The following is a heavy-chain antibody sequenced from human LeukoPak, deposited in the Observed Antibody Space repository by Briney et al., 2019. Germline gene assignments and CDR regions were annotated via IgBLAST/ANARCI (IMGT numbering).Heavy chain of an antibody. CDR1: GFTFSNYG. CDR2: IRYDETIE. D-gene: IGHD1-26*01. Sequence: GGSLRLSCAASGFTFSNYGMHWVRQAPGRGLEWVAFIRYDETIENYADSVKGRFTISRDSSKNALFLQMGSLRAEDTAVYYCVKDKVVGPSNFDYWGQGTLVTVSS. CDR3: VKDKVVGPSNFDY. J-gene: IGHJ4*02. V-gene: IGHV3-30*02.